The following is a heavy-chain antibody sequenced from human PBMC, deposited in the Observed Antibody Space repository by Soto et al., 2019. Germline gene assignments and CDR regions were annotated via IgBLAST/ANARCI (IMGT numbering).Heavy chain of an antibody. CDR1: GFTFSSYS. CDR3: AANGGLDY. V-gene: IGHV3-23*01. D-gene: IGHD3-16*01. CDR2: INGGSTLT. Sequence: VQLLESGGGLVQPGGSVRLSCAASGFTFSSYSMTWVRQAPGKGLEWVSAINGGSTLTYYTDSVRGRFTISRENSKNTLYLQMNSLRAEDTALYYCAANGGLDYWGQGTLVTVSS. J-gene: IGHJ4*02.